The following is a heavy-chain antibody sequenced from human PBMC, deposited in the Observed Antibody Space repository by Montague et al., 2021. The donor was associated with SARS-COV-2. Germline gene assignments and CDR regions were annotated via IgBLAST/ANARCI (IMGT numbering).Heavy chain of an antibody. Sequence: SLRLSCAASGFTFSNYEMNGVRQAPGKGLEWISYIDFGANTIYYADSVKGRFTISRDNAKNSLYLQMDSLGVEDTAIYYCARDGPRHLPPSDLDYWGRGTLVTVSS. CDR3: ARDGPRHLPPSDLDY. CDR1: GFTFSNYE. V-gene: IGHV3-48*03. CDR2: IDFGANTI. J-gene: IGHJ4*02. D-gene: IGHD1-14*01.